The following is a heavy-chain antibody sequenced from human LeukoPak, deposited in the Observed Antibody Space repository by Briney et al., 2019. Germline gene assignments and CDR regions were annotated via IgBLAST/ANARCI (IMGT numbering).Heavy chain of an antibody. Sequence: GGSLRLSCAASGFTFSSYWMSWVRQAPGKGLEWVANIKQDGSQKYYVDSVKGRFTISRDNAKDSLYLQMNSLRAEDTARYYCASISVEVCYGRWGQGTLVTVSS. J-gene: IGHJ4*02. CDR1: GFTFSSYW. CDR3: ASISVEVCYGR. V-gene: IGHV3-7*03. CDR2: IKQDGSQK. D-gene: IGHD2-2*01.